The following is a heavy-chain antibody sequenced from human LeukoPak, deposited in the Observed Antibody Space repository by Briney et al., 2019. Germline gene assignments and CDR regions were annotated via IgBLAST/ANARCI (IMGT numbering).Heavy chain of an antibody. V-gene: IGHV4-59*08. D-gene: IGHD3-9*01. CDR2: IYYSGST. CDR3: ATHVPTGSSSAFDI. J-gene: IGHJ3*02. Sequence: SETLSLTCTVSGVSISSYYWSWIRQPPGKGLEWIAYIYYSGSTSHNPSLKSRVTISVDTSKKQISLKLSSVTAADTAVYYCATHVPTGSSSAFDIWGQGTMVTVS. CDR1: GVSISSYY.